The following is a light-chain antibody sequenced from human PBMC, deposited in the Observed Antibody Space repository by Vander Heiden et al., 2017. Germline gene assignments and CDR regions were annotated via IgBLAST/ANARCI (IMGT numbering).Light chain of an antibody. V-gene: IGLV2-14*03. J-gene: IGLJ3*02. Sequence: QSALTQPASVSGSPGQSITISCTGTSSDVGLYKFVSWYQQHPGKAPKLIIYDVASRPSGVSNRFSGSKSGNTASLTISGLQAEDEADYSCSSLTASSILVFGGGTKVTVL. CDR2: DVA. CDR3: SSLTASSILV. CDR1: SSDVGLYKF.